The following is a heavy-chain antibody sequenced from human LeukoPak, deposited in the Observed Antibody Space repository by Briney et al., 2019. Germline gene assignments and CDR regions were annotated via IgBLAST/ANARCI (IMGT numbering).Heavy chain of an antibody. CDR2: IYTSGST. Sequence: SETLSLTCTVSGGSISSYYWSWIRQPAGKGLEWIGRIYTSGSTNYNPSLKSRVTMSVDMSKNQVSLKLTSVTAADTAIYYCARDFSSKNWFDTWGQGTLVTVSS. V-gene: IGHV4-4*07. CDR1: GGSISSYY. J-gene: IGHJ5*02. CDR3: ARDFSSKNWFDT.